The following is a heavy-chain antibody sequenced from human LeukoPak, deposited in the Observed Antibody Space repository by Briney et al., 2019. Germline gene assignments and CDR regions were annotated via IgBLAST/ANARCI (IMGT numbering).Heavy chain of an antibody. D-gene: IGHD3-9*01. V-gene: IGHV4-59*01. CDR3: ARVSADWQGPRRYFDY. Sequence: SETLSLTCTVSGGSISSYYWSWIRQPPGKGLEWIGYIYYSGSTNYNPSLKSRVTISVDTSKNQFSLKLSSVTAADTAVYYCARVSADWQGPRRYFDYWGQGTLVTVSS. J-gene: IGHJ4*02. CDR1: GGSISSYY. CDR2: IYYSGST.